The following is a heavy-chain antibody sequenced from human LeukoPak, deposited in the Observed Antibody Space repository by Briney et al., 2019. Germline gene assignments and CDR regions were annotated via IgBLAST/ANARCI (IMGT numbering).Heavy chain of an antibody. CDR3: ARGREVVVVAATIGYYYYYGMDV. CDR1: GGSFSGYY. D-gene: IGHD2-15*01. CDR2: INHSGST. J-gene: IGHJ6*04. V-gene: IGHV4-34*01. Sequence: PSETPSLTCAVYGGSFSGYYWSWIRQPPGKGLEWIGEINHSGSTNYNPSLKGRVTISVDTSKNQFSLKLSSVTAADTAVYYCARGREVVVVAATIGYYYYYGMDVWGKGTTVTVSS.